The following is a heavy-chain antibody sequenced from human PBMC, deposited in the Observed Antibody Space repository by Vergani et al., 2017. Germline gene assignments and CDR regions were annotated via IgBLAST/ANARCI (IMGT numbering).Heavy chain of an antibody. D-gene: IGHD3-10*01. Sequence: QVQLVESGGGVVQPGGSLRLSCAASGFTFSSYGMHWVRQAPGKGLECVAFIRYDGSNKYYADSVKGRFPISRDNSKNTLYLQMNSLRAEDTAVYYCARATTMVRGVIRRDFDYWGQGTLVTVSS. V-gene: IGHV3-30*02. CDR3: ARATTMVRGVIRRDFDY. CDR1: GFTFSSYG. CDR2: IRYDGSNK. J-gene: IGHJ4*02.